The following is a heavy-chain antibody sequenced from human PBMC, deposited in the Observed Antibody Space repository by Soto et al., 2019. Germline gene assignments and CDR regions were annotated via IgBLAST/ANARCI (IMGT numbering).Heavy chain of an antibody. V-gene: IGHV1-3*01. CDR2: INGGNGNT. CDR1: GYIFTRYP. Sequence: QVQLVQSGAEVKKPGASVKVSCKASGYIFTRYPMHWVRQAPGQRLEWMGWINGGNGNTKYSQKFQGRVTISRDTSASTAYMELSSLRSEDTAVYYCASGVGGHYYYYGVDVWGQGTTVTVSS. D-gene: IGHD3-10*01. CDR3: ASGVGGHYYYYGVDV. J-gene: IGHJ6*02.